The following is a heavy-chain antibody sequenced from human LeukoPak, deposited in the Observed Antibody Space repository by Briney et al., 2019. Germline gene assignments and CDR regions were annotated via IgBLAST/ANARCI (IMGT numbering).Heavy chain of an antibody. CDR3: ARDGNNYGGLFDY. CDR2: IYSGGST. Sequence: PGGSLRLSCVASGFTFSNYWMTWVRQAPGKGLEWVSVIYSGGSTYYADSVKGRFTISRDNSKNTLYLQMNSLRAEDTAVYYCARDGNNYGGLFDYWGQGTLVTVSS. D-gene: IGHD1/OR15-1a*01. V-gene: IGHV3-53*01. J-gene: IGHJ4*02. CDR1: GFTFSNYW.